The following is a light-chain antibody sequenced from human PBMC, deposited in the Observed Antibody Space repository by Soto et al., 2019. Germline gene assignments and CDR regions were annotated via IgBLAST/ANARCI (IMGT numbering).Light chain of an antibody. V-gene: IGKV1-12*01. J-gene: IGKJ1*01. Sequence: IQMTQYPSSVSASGGDRATITCRASQCFXSWFGWYQQKPGKAPKFLXDPASSLQSGVPSRLSGSGSGTDFTLTISSLQPEDFATYYCQQANSFPRTFGQGTKVDI. CDR1: QCFXSW. CDR2: PAS. CDR3: QQANSFPRT.